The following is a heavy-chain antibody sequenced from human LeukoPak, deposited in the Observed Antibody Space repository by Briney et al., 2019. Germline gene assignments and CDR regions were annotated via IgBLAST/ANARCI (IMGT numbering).Heavy chain of an antibody. CDR2: IYSGGIT. Sequence: GGSLRLSCAASGVTVTSNCMTWVRQAPGKGLEWVAIIYSGGITYYADSVKDRSSISRDNSKNMVYLQMNNLRVDDTAVYYCATGRRYFDSWGPGTLVTVSS. CDR3: ATGRRYFDS. D-gene: IGHD1-1*01. CDR1: GVTVTSNC. J-gene: IGHJ4*02. V-gene: IGHV3-53*01.